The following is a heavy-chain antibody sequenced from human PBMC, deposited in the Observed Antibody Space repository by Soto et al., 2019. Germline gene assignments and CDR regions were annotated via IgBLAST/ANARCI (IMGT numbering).Heavy chain of an antibody. J-gene: IGHJ4*02. V-gene: IGHV4-38-2*01. CDR2: MYHSGNT. CDR1: GYSISSGYY. Sequence: SETLSLTCAVSGYSISSGYYWGWIRQPPGKGLQWIGNMYHSGNTYYNPSLKSRVTISVDASKNQFSLRLSSVTAADEAVYYCARVSYFDGGGFYYYFDFWGQGTLVTVSS. D-gene: IGHD3-22*01. CDR3: ARVSYFDGGGFYYYFDF.